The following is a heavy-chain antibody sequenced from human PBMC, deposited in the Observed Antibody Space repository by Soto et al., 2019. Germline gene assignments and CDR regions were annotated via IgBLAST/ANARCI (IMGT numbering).Heavy chain of an antibody. CDR2: FIPIFRTL. D-gene: IGHD3-22*01. V-gene: IGHV1-69*01. Sequence: QVQLIQSEAEVKKPGSSVRVSCTASGGIFGSHGFSWVRQAPGQRLEWVGGFIPIFRTLTYTEKFQARVRIAADESTNTVYLELSSLTSEDTAVYYCVRDRRIDYSDPHDEFVASDYEVWGQGTMVSVSS. J-gene: IGHJ3*01. CDR1: GGIFGSHG. CDR3: VRDRRIDYSDPHDEFVASDYEV.